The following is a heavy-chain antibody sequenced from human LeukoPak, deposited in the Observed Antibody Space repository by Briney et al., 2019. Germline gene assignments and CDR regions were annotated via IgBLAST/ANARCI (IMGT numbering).Heavy chain of an antibody. V-gene: IGHV3-23*01. J-gene: IGHJ4*02. CDR1: GFTFSNYD. CDR3: ARRGSYFGGFDY. CDR2: VTGGGDTT. D-gene: IGHD3-10*01. Sequence: GGSLRLSCAASGFTFSNYDMSWVRQAPGKGLEWVSAVTGGGDTTYYADSVKGRFTISRDNSKSTLYLQMNSLRAEDTAVYYCARRGSYFGGFDYWGQGTLVTVSS.